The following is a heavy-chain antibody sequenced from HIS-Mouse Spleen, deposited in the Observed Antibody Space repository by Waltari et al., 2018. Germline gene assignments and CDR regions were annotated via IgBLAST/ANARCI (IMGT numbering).Heavy chain of an antibody. CDR3: AKEYSSSHNWFDP. CDR1: GFTFSSYG. J-gene: IGHJ5*02. D-gene: IGHD6-13*01. V-gene: IGHV3-30*18. CDR2: ISYDGSNK. Sequence: QVQLVESGGGVVQPGRSLRLSCAASGFTFSSYGMHWDRQAPGKGLEWVAVISYDGSNKYYADSVKGRFTISRDNSKNTLYLQMNSLRAEDTAVYYCAKEYSSSHNWFDPWGQGTLVTVSS.